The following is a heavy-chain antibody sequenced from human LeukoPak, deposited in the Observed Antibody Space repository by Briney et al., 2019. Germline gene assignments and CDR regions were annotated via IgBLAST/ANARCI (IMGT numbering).Heavy chain of an antibody. CDR1: GDTFSSYA. D-gene: IGHD1-26*01. CDR3: ARGVVGATTGAYSFDY. J-gene: IGHJ4*02. Sequence: SVKVSCKASGDTFSSYAISWVRQAPGQGLEWMGGIIPIFGTANYAQKFQGRVTIIADESTSTAYMELSSLRSEDTAVYYCARGVVGATTGAYSFDYWGRGTLVTVSS. V-gene: IGHV1-69*13. CDR2: IIPIFGTA.